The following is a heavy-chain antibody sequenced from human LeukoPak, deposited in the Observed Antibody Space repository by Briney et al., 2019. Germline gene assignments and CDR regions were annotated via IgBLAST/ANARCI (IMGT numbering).Heavy chain of an antibody. Sequence: ASETLSLTCTVSGGSISSYYWSWIRQPPGKGLEWIGYIHYSGNTNYNPSLKSRVTISGDTSKNQISLKLSSVTAADTAVYYCSRHGRGDYGDIRVDYWGQGTLVTVSS. D-gene: IGHD4-17*01. V-gene: IGHV4-59*08. CDR3: SRHGRGDYGDIRVDY. CDR2: IHYSGNT. CDR1: GGSISSYY. J-gene: IGHJ4*02.